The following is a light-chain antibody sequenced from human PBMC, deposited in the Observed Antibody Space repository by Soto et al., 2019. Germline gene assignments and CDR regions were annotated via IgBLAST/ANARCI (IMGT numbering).Light chain of an antibody. CDR2: DAS. CDR3: QQYNTYWT. CDR1: QGINNW. J-gene: IGKJ1*01. V-gene: IGKV1-5*01. Sequence: DIQMTQSPSTLSASIGDRVTITCRASQGINNWLAWYQQKPGKAPKLLIYDASSLESGVPSRFSGSGSGTEFTLTISSLQPDDFATYYCQQYNTYWTFGQGTKVDIK.